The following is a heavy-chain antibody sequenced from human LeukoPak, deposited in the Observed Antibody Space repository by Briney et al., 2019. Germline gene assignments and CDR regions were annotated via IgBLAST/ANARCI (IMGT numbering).Heavy chain of an antibody. D-gene: IGHD4-11*01. CDR3: ARGKAVTTFNWFDP. CDR2: INHSGST. CDR1: GGSFSGYY. Sequence: SETLPLTCAVYGGSFSGYYWSWIRQPPGKGLEWIGEINHSGSTNYNPSLKSRVTISVDTSKNQFSLKLSSVTAADTAVYYCARGKAVTTFNWFDPRGQGTLVTVSS. V-gene: IGHV4-34*01. J-gene: IGHJ5*02.